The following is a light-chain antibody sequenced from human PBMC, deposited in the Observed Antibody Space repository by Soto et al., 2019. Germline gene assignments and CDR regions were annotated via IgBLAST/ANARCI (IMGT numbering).Light chain of an antibody. Sequence: EIVLTQSPATLSVSPGDGATLSCRPSQSVSSNLAWYQQKPGQAPRLLIYGASTRPTGIPSKFRGSGSGTDFTLTISSLQSEVFAVYYCQQYNDWPTTWTFGQGTKV. V-gene: IGKV3-15*01. CDR1: QSVSSN. J-gene: IGKJ1*01. CDR3: QQYNDWPTTWT. CDR2: GAS.